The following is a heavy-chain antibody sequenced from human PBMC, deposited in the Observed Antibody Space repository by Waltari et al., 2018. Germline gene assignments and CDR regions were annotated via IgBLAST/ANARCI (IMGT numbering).Heavy chain of an antibody. CDR3: TTDPYSLIAVADGYFQH. D-gene: IGHD6-19*01. Sequence: EVQLLESGGGLVQPGGSLRLSCAASGFTFSSYAMSWVRQAPGKGLEWVGRIKSKTDGGTTDYAAPVKGRFTISRDDSKNTLYLQMNSLKTEDTAVYYCTTDPYSLIAVADGYFQHWGQGTLVIVSS. J-gene: IGHJ1*01. CDR2: IKSKTDGGTT. V-gene: IGHV3-15*01. CDR1: GFTFSSYA.